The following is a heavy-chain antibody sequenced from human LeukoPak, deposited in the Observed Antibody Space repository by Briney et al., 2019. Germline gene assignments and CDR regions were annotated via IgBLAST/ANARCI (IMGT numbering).Heavy chain of an antibody. CDR2: IIPILGIA. J-gene: IGHJ4*02. V-gene: IGHV1-69*02. Sequence: SVTVSFKASGGTFISYTISWVRQAPGQGLEWMGRIIPILGIANYAQKFQGRVTITADKSTSTAYMELSSLRPEDTAVYYCARVHYGYSGYDNFDYWGQGTLVTVSS. CDR3: ARVHYGYSGYDNFDY. D-gene: IGHD5-12*01. CDR1: GGTFISYT.